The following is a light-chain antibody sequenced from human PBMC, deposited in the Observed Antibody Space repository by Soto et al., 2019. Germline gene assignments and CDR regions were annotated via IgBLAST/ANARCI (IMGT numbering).Light chain of an antibody. CDR2: SDN. CDR3: AAWDDSLIGYV. CDR1: TSNIRGNS. V-gene: IGLV1-44*01. J-gene: IGLJ1*01. Sequence: QSVLTQPPSASGTPGHRVAISCSGSTSNIRGNSVNWYQQLPGTAPKLLIYSDNQRPSGVPDRFSGSKSGTSASLAISGLQSEDEADYYCAAWDDSLIGYVFGTGTKVTVL.